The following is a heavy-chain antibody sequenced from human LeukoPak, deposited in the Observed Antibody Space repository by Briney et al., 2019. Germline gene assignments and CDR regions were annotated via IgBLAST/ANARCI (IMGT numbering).Heavy chain of an antibody. CDR3: AKEYCSSTSCPANYYYGMDV. V-gene: IGHV3-30*18. D-gene: IGHD2-2*01. CDR2: ISYDGRNK. J-gene: IGHJ6*02. Sequence: GRSLSPSCPASGFTFSSYCTHWVRLAPGKGLEWVAVISYDGRNKYYVDFVKGRFTISRDNSKNTLYLQMNSLRAEDTAVYYCAKEYCSSTSCPANYYYGMDVWGQGTTVTVSS. CDR1: GFTFSSYC.